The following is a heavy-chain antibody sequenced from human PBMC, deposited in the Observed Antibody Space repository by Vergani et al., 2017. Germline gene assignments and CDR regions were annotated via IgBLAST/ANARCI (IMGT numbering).Heavy chain of an antibody. CDR2: ISASGNA. D-gene: IGHD2-15*01. J-gene: IGHJ3*01. V-gene: IGHV4-61*02. CDR3: ARRSGGYYSGGKVHPLRTAFDV. CDR1: GGSISAGYYF. Sequence: QVQLQASGPGRVKPSQTLSLTCTMSGGSISAGYYFWSWIRQPAGKGLEWLGHISASGNASHSPSLKTRVSMSVDKSKYQFSLTVTSVTAADTAIYFCARRSGGYYSGGKVHPLRTAFDVWGHGTVVTVSS.